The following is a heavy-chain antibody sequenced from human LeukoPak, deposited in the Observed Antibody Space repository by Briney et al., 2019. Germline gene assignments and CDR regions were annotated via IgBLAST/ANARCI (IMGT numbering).Heavy chain of an antibody. V-gene: IGHV4-34*01. CDR1: GGSFSGYY. CDR3: ARGPLPYDAFDI. CDR2: INHSGST. J-gene: IGHJ3*02. Sequence: SETLSLTCAVYGGSFSGYYWSWIRQPPGKGLEWIGEINHSGSTNYNPSLKSRVTISVDTSKNQFSLKLSSVTAADTAVYYCARGPLPYDAFDIWGQGTMVTVSS.